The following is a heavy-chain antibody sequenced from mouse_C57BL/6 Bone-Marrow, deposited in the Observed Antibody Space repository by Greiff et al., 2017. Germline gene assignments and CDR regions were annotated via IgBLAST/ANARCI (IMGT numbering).Heavy chain of an antibody. CDR2: ISSGSSTI. V-gene: IGHV5-17*01. Sequence: VQGVESGGGLVKPGGSLKLSCAASGFPFSDYGMHWVRQAPAKGLEWVAYISSGSSTIYYADTVKGRFTISRDNAKHTLFLQMTSLRSEDTAMYFCSSVDYWGQGTSVTVSS. J-gene: IGHJ4*01. CDR1: GFPFSDYG. CDR3: SSVDY.